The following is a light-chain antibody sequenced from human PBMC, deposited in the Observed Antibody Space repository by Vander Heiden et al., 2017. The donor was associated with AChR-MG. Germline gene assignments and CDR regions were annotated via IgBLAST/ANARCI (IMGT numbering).Light chain of an antibody. CDR1: QSISSH. Sequence: DIQMTQSPSSLPASVGDRVTITCRPSQSISSHLNWYQQKPGKAPKRLIYAASSLQSGVPSRFSGSGSGTDFTLTISSRLPEDFAAYYCQQNDSNPPWTFGQGTKVEIK. CDR3: QQNDSNPPWT. V-gene: IGKV1-39*01. J-gene: IGKJ1*01. CDR2: AAS.